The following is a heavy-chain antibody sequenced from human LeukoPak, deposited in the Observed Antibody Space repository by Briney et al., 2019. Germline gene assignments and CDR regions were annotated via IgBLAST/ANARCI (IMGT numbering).Heavy chain of an antibody. J-gene: IGHJ5*02. CDR2: IIPIFGTA. CDR3: ATRIVGARNWFDP. V-gene: IGHV1-69*06. CDR1: GGTFSSYA. Sequence: PTASVKVSCKASGGTFSSYAISWVRQAPGQGLEWMGGIIPIFGTANYAQKFQGRVTMTEDTSTDTAYMELSSLRSEDTAVYYCATRIVGARNWFDPWGQGTLVTVSS. D-gene: IGHD1-26*01.